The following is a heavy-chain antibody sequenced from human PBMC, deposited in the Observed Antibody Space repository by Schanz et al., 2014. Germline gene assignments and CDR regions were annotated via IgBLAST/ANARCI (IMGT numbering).Heavy chain of an antibody. CDR2: IGGSGDST. D-gene: IGHD3-9*01. Sequence: VQLVESGGGVVRPGRSLRLSCVASGFRFDDYAMHWVRQAPGKGLEWVSGIGGSGDSTHYADSVKGRFIISRDNSKNTLYLQVNSLRAEDTAVYYCAKHVRSLTGNDYWGQGTLVTVSS. V-gene: IGHV3-23*04. J-gene: IGHJ4*02. CDR3: AKHVRSLTGNDY. CDR1: GFRFDDYA.